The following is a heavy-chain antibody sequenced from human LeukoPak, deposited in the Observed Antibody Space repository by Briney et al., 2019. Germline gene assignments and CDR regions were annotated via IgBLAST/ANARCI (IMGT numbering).Heavy chain of an antibody. D-gene: IGHD6-6*01. J-gene: IGHJ4*02. CDR3: ARSYSSSRGTFDY. Sequence: GGSLRLSCAASGFTFSSYGMNWVRQAPGKGLEWVSSITSSSSYIYYADSVRGRFTISRDNAKNSLYLQMNSLRAEDTAVYYCARSYSSSRGTFDYWGQGTLVTVSS. V-gene: IGHV3-21*01. CDR1: GFTFSSYG. CDR2: ITSSSSYI.